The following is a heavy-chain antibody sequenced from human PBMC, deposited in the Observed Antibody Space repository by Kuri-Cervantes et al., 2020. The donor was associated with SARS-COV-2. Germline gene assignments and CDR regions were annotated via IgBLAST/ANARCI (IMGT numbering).Heavy chain of an antibody. CDR1: GFTFISYA. Sequence: GGSLRLSCAASGFTFISYAMHWVRQAPGKGLEWVAVISYDGSNKYYADSVKGRFTISRDNSKNTLYLQMNSLRAEDTAVYYCAKRARVVPAAAVYYYYMDVWGKGTTVTVSS. V-gene: IGHV3-30-3*02. D-gene: IGHD2-2*01. J-gene: IGHJ6*03. CDR2: ISYDGSNK. CDR3: AKRARVVPAAAVYYYYMDV.